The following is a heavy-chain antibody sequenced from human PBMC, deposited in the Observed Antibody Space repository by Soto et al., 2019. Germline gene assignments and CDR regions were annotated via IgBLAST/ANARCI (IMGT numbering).Heavy chain of an antibody. D-gene: IGHD2-21*02. J-gene: IGHJ4*02. CDR1: GFTFSSYG. CDR2: ISYDGSNK. V-gene: IGHV3-30*18. Sequence: QVQLVESGGGVVQPGRSLRLCCAASGFTFSSYGMHWVRQAPGKGLEWVAVISYDGSNKYYADSVKGRFTISRDNSKNTLYLQMNSLRAEDTAVYYCAKSYCGGDCYLDYWGQGTLVTVSS. CDR3: AKSYCGGDCYLDY.